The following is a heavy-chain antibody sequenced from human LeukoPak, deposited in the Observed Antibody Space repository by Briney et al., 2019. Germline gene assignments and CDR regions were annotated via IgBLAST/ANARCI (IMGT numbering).Heavy chain of an antibody. CDR2: IYTSGST. Sequence: PSETLSLTCTVSGGSISSYYWSWIRQPAGKGLEWIGRIYTSGSTNYNPSLKSRVTMSVDTSKNQFSLKLSSVTAADTAVYYCARELREYYYDSSGYYYQTNNWFDPWGQGTLVTVSS. J-gene: IGHJ5*02. D-gene: IGHD3-22*01. V-gene: IGHV4-4*07. CDR1: GGSISSYY. CDR3: ARELREYYYDSSGYYYQTNNWFDP.